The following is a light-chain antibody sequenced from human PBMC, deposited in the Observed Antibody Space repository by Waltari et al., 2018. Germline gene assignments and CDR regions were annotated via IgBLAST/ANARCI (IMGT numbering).Light chain of an antibody. CDR1: QSVSRT. CDR2: YAS. V-gene: IGKV3-20*01. Sequence: EIVLTQSPGTLSLSPGDRATPSCRASQSVSRTLAWYQQRPGQAPRLLIYYASSRATGIPDRFSGSGSGTDFSLAISRLEPEDFAVYYWQKCATLPATFGQGTKVEIK. CDR3: QKCATLPAT. J-gene: IGKJ1*01.